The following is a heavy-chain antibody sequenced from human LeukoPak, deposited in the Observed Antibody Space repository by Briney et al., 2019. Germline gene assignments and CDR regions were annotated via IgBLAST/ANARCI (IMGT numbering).Heavy chain of an antibody. Sequence: SETLSLNCSVSGGPISSYWWSWIRQPAGKGLEFIGRIYTTGRTNYNPSLKSRVSMSVDTSKNKFSLELRSVTAADTAVYFCARAGYTISSYRFDYWGQGALVTVSS. D-gene: IGHD3-16*02. CDR1: GGPISSYW. J-gene: IGHJ4*02. CDR3: ARAGYTISSYRFDY. CDR2: IYTTGRT. V-gene: IGHV4-4*07.